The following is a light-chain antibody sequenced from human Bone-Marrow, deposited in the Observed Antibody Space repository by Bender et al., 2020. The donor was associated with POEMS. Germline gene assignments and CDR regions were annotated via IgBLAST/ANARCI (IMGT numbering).Light chain of an antibody. CDR1: SSNIGNHG. Sequence: QSVVTQPPSLSEAPRQRVTIPCFASSSNIGNHGVNWYQQLPGEAPKLLIYYDDLLTPGVSDRFSASKSGSSASLAISEIQAEDEALYYCATWDSSLNVGRVFGGGTKLTVL. J-gene: IGLJ3*02. V-gene: IGLV1-36*01. CDR2: YDD. CDR3: ATWDSSLNVGRV.